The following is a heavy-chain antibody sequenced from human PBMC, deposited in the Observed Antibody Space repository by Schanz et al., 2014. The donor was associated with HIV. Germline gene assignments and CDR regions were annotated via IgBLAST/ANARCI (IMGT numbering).Heavy chain of an antibody. CDR1: GGAFRIYA. J-gene: IGHJ6*02. CDR3: ARGYCGADCSHFYYYGTDI. V-gene: IGHV1-69*01. Sequence: QVQLVQSGAEAKKPGSSAKVSCKTFGGAFRIYAMSWVRQAPGQGLEWMGGIVPIFGTTNYAQRFQGRVSITADESTSTAYMELSGLRSQDTAVYYCARGYCGADCSHFYYYGTDIWGQGTTVTVSS. D-gene: IGHD2-21*02. CDR2: IVPIFGTT.